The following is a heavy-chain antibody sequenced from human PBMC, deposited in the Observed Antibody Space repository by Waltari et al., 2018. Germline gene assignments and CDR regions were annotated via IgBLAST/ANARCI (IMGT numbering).Heavy chain of an antibody. V-gene: IGHV3-33*01. CDR1: AFRFKNFA. J-gene: IGHJ3*01. CDR3: ARGSDCSGSTCTADAFDV. CDR2: MWNDGSNE. Sequence: QVQLVESGGGVVQPGTSLRLSCVASAFRFKNFAMHWVRQAPGKGREWVELMWNDGSNEYYADYVKGRFTISRDNSKKTLYLQMRSLREDDTAVYFCARGSDCSGSTCTADAFDVWGRGTRVSVSS. D-gene: IGHD2-15*01.